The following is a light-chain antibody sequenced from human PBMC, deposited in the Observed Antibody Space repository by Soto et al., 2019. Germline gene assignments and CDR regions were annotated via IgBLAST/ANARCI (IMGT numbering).Light chain of an antibody. Sequence: IELTHPPATLSLSPGERATLSCGASQSINSNYLAWYQQKPGLAPRLVIYDTSRRAPGIPDRLTGSGSGTDFTLTISRLEPEDSAIYYCQQYGSSPTFGQGTRLEIK. J-gene: IGKJ5*01. CDR3: QQYGSSPT. CDR2: DTS. V-gene: IGKV3D-20*01. CDR1: QSINSNY.